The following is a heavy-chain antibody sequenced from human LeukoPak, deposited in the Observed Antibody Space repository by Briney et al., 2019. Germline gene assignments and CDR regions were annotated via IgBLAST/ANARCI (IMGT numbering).Heavy chain of an antibody. CDR1: GFTFSSYG. D-gene: IGHD3-22*01. Sequence: GGSLRLSCAASGFTFSSYGMHWVRQAPGKGLEWVAVISYDGSNKYYADSVKGQFTISRDNSKNTLYLQMNSLRAEDTAVYYCAKGPTSGYLDYWGQGTLVTVSS. CDR2: ISYDGSNK. J-gene: IGHJ4*02. CDR3: AKGPTSGYLDY. V-gene: IGHV3-30*18.